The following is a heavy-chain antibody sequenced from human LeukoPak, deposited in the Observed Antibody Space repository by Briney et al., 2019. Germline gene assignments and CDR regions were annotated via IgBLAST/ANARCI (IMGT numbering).Heavy chain of an antibody. J-gene: IGHJ4*02. D-gene: IGHD6-13*01. CDR2: IYYSGST. Sequence: PSETLSLTCTVSGGSISSYYWSWIRQPPGKGLEWIGYIYYSGSTNYNPSLKSRVTISVDTSKNQFSLKLSSVTAADTAVYYCARLMGDSSSWQSLGFRYYFDYWGQGTLVTVSS. V-gene: IGHV4-59*08. CDR1: GGSISSYY. CDR3: ARLMGDSSSWQSLGFRYYFDY.